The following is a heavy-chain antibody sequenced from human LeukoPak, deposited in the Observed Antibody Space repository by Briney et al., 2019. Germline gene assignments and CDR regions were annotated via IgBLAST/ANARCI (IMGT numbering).Heavy chain of an antibody. CDR1: GGSISSSNW. D-gene: IGHD1-26*01. CDR3: ARAQVGATMSLVDY. J-gene: IGHJ4*02. Sequence: SETLSLTCAVSGGSISSSNWWSWVRQPPGKGLEWIGEIYHSGSTNYNPSLKSRVTISVDKSKNQFSLKLSSVTAADTAVYYCARAQVGATMSLVDYWGQGTLVTVSS. CDR2: IYHSGST. V-gene: IGHV4-4*02.